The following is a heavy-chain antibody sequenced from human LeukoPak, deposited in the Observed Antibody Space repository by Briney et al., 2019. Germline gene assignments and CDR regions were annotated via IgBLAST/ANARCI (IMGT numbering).Heavy chain of an antibody. CDR3: ARHDGALGYYFDY. Sequence: PGGSLRLSCAASGFTFSSYAMSWVRQAPGKGLEWVSAISGSGGSTYYADSVKGRFTISRDNSKNTLYLQMNSLRAEDTAVYYCARHDGALGYYFDYWGQGTLVTVSS. CDR1: GFTFSSYA. J-gene: IGHJ4*02. V-gene: IGHV3-23*01. D-gene: IGHD4-17*01. CDR2: ISGSGGST.